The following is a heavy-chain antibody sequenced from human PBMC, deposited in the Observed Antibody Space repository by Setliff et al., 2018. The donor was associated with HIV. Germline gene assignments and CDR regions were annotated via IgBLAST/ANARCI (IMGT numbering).Heavy chain of an antibody. CDR2: IRSTGERT. V-gene: IGHV3-23*01. D-gene: IGHD3-22*01. CDR3: AKELAASGLGYFDS. Sequence: GGSLRLSCAASGFTFSNYAMSWVRQAPGEGLEWVSAIRSTGERTFYADSVKGRFTISRDNSKNTVYLQMNSLRAEDTAEYYCAKELAASGLGYFDSWGRGILVTVSS. CDR1: GFTFSNYA. J-gene: IGHJ4*02.